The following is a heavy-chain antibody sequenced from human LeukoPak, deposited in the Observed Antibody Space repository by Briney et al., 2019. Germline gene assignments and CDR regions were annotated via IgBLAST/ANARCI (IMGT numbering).Heavy chain of an antibody. CDR3: AKTPRYIAARQSHFDY. V-gene: IGHV3-30*18. CDR2: IAYDGSNI. J-gene: IGHJ4*02. Sequence: GGSLRLSCAASGFTFSTYGMHWVRQAPGKGLEWVAFIAYDGSNIHYADSVKGRFTISRDNSKKTLYLQMNSLRAEDTAVYYCAKTPRYIAARQSHFDYWGQGTLVTVSS. D-gene: IGHD6-6*01. CDR1: GFTFSTYG.